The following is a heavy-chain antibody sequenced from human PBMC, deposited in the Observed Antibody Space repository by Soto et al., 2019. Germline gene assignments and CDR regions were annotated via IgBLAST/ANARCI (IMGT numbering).Heavy chain of an antibody. V-gene: IGHV3-74*01. D-gene: IGHD5-18*01. Sequence: EVQLVESGGGLVQPGGSLRLSCAASGFTFSSYWMHWVRQAPGKGLVWVSRINIDGPTTTYADSVEGRFTISRGNAKNTLFLHMNMLIAEVSAVYYFARDSSPYTGMADLFESWGHGTLVTVSS. J-gene: IGHJ4*01. CDR2: INIDGPTT. CDR3: ARDSSPYTGMADLFES. CDR1: GFTFSSYW.